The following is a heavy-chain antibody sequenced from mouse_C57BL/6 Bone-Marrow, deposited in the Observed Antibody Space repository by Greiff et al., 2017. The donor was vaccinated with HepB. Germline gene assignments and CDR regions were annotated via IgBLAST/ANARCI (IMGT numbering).Heavy chain of an antibody. CDR1: GFTFTDYY. D-gene: IGHD2-12*01. Sequence: EVMLVESGGGLVQPGGSLSLSCAASGFTFTDYYMSWVRQPPGKALEWLGFIRNKANGYTTEYSASVKGRFTISRDNSQSILYLQMNALRAEDSATYYCASYIYYSSMDYWGQGTSVTVSS. CDR2: IRNKANGYTT. V-gene: IGHV7-3*01. J-gene: IGHJ4*01. CDR3: ASYIYYSSMDY.